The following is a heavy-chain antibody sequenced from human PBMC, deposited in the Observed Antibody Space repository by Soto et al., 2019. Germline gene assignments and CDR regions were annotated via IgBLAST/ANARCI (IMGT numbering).Heavy chain of an antibody. Sequence: ASVKVSCKASGYTFTSYYMHWVRQAPGQGLEWMGIINPSGGSTSYAQKFQGRVTMTRDTSTSTVYMELSSLRSEDTAVYYCAREEVTIFGVVIIVAYYYYGMDVWGQGTTVTVSS. CDR1: GYTFTSYY. CDR2: INPSGGST. V-gene: IGHV1-46*01. CDR3: AREEVTIFGVVIIVAYYYYGMDV. J-gene: IGHJ6*02. D-gene: IGHD3-3*01.